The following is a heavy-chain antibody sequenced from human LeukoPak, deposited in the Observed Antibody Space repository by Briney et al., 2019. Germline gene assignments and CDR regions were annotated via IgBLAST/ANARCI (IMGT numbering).Heavy chain of an antibody. CDR1: GFTFSGYG. V-gene: IGHV3-30*02. Sequence: PGGSLRLSCAASGFTFSGYGMHWVRQAPGKGLEWVAFIRYDGSNKYYADSVKGRFTISRDNSKNTLYLQMNSLRAEDTAVYYCAKDEPAANDYWGQGTLVTVSS. CDR2: IRYDGSNK. J-gene: IGHJ4*02. D-gene: IGHD2-2*01. CDR3: AKDEPAANDY.